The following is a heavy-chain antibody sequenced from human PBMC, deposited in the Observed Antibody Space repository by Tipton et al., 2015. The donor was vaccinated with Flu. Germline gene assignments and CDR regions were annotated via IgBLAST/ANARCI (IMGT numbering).Heavy chain of an antibody. V-gene: IGHV4-59*08. CDR1: GGTISSYY. Sequence: TLSLTCTVSGGTISSYYWSWIRQPPGKGLEWIGYIYYSGSTNYNPSLKSRVTISVDTSKNQFSLKLSSVTAADTAVYYCARRTGYSSNWFDPWGQGTLVPVSS. D-gene: IGHD6-13*01. CDR3: ARRTGYSSNWFDP. J-gene: IGHJ5*02. CDR2: IYYSGST.